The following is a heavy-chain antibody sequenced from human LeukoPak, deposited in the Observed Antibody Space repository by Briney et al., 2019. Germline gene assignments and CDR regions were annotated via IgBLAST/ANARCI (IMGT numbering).Heavy chain of an antibody. V-gene: IGHV1-46*01. CDR2: INPSGGST. CDR1: GYTFTGYY. J-gene: IGHJ3*02. D-gene: IGHD3-22*01. CDR3: ARGESYYYDSSGSTGAFDI. Sequence: GASVKVSCKASGYTFTGYYMHWVRQAPGQGLEWMGIINPSGGSTSYAQKFQGRVTMTRDTSTSTVYMELSSLRSEDTAVYYCARGESYYYDSSGSTGAFDIWGQGTMVTVSS.